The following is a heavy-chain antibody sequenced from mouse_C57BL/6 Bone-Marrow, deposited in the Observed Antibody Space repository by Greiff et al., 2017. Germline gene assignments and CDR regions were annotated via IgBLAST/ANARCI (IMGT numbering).Heavy chain of an antibody. CDR2: IDPSDSET. V-gene: IGHV1-52*01. CDR3: ARSSHYSNYWFDD. CDR1: GYTFTSYW. D-gene: IGHD2-5*01. J-gene: IGHJ3*01. Sequence: QVQLQQPGAELVRPGSSVKLSCKASGYTFTSYWMHWVKQRPIQGLEWIGNIDPSDSETYYNQKFKDKATLTVDKSSSTAYMQLSSLTSEDSAVYYCARSSHYSNYWFDDWGQGTLVTVSA.